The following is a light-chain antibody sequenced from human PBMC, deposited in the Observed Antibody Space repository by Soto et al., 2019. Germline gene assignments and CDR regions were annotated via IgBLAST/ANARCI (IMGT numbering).Light chain of an antibody. Sequence: EIVLTQSPGTLSLSPGERATLSCRASQSVSSSYLAWYQQKPGQAPRLLIYGTSSRATGIPDRFSGSGSGTDFTLTIGRLEPEDFAVYYCQQYGMSPSGYTFGQGTKLEIK. V-gene: IGKV3-20*01. J-gene: IGKJ2*01. CDR3: QQYGMSPSGYT. CDR1: QSVSSSY. CDR2: GTS.